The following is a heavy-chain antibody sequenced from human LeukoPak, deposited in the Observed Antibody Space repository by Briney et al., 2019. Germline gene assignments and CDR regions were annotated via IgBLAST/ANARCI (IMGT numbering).Heavy chain of an antibody. J-gene: IGHJ6*04. Sequence: SETLSLTCTVSGGSINSYYCGWIRQPPGKGLGWIGFIYYSGSTNYNPFLKSRVTISVDTSKNQFSLKLSSVTAADTAVYYCARDGPPDILTGTYYGMDVWGKGTTVTVSS. CDR1: GGSINSYY. CDR3: ARDGPPDILTGTYYGMDV. CDR2: IYYSGST. D-gene: IGHD3-9*01. V-gene: IGHV4-59*01.